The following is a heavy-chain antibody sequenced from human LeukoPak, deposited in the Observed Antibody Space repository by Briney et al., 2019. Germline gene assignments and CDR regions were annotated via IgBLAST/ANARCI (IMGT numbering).Heavy chain of an antibody. Sequence: SETLSLTCTVSGDSISSSSSYWDWIRQPPGKGLEWIGSIYYSGSTYYNPSLKSRVTIAVETSKNQFSLKLSSVTAADKAVYYCARSCRILDIVATIRARLGGNGFDIWGQGTMVTVSS. CDR3: ARSCRILDIVATIRARLGGNGFDI. V-gene: IGHV4-39*07. J-gene: IGHJ3*02. CDR1: GDSISSSSSY. D-gene: IGHD5-12*01. CDR2: IYYSGST.